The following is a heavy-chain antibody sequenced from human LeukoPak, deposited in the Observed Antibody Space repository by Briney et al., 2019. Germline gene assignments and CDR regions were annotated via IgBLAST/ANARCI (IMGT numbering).Heavy chain of an antibody. D-gene: IGHD3-10*01. J-gene: IGHJ4*02. CDR2: IDPRDSYS. CDR3: ARHGGGFDY. V-gene: IGHV5-10-1*01. CDR1: GYXFTTYR. Sequence: GESLKISCKGSGYXFTTYRISWVRQMPGKGPEWMGTIDPRDSYSNYSPSFQGHVTISADKSISTASLQWSSLKASDTAMYYCARHGGGFDYWGQGTLVTVSS.